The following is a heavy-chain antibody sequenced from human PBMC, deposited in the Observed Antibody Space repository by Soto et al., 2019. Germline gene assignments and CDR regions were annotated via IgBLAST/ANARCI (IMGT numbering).Heavy chain of an antibody. CDR2: ISGSGSGT. V-gene: IGHV3-23*01. D-gene: IGHD1-26*01. J-gene: IGHJ4*02. CDR3: AKALSMSGSCCFQFDS. CDR1: GFTFSSYA. Sequence: GGSLSLSCAASGFTFSSYAMTWVRQAPGKGLEWVSIISGSGSGTYYADSVNGRFTISRDNSRNTLSLQMNSLRADDTAVYYCAKALSMSGSCCFQFDSWGQGALVTVSS.